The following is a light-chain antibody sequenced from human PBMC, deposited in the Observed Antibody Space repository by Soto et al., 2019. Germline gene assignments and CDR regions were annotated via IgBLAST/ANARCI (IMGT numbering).Light chain of an antibody. J-gene: IGKJ5*01. CDR2: DAS. V-gene: IGKV3-11*01. CDR1: QSVGSN. CDR3: QQRSNRPPGIT. Sequence: TQSPSPLSASLGDRVTITFRASQSVGSNLAWYLQKPGQAPRLLIYDASNRATGIPARFSGSGSGTDFTLTISSLEPEDFAVYYCQQRSNRPPGITFGQGTRLEIK.